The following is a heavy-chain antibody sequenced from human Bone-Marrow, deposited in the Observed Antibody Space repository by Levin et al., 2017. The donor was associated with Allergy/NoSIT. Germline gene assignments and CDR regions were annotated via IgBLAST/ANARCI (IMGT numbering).Heavy chain of an antibody. Sequence: SETLSLTCTVSGASINSTNYYWGWIRQPPGKGLEWIGTIYYNSYTYYNPSLKSRVTISKDTSKNQFSLKLSSVTAADAAVYYCARLADNWNVNWFDPWGQGTLVTVSS. V-gene: IGHV4-39*07. D-gene: IGHD1-20*01. CDR1: GASINSTNYY. CDR3: ARLADNWNVNWFDP. J-gene: IGHJ5*02. CDR2: IYYNSYT.